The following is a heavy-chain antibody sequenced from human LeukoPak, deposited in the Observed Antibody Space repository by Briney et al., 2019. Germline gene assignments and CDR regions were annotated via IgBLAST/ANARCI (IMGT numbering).Heavy chain of an antibody. CDR3: ARGQRGTHYFDY. CDR2: IYSGGST. D-gene: IGHD1-7*01. Sequence: GGSLRLSCAASGFTVSSNYMSWVRQAPGKGLEWVSVIYSGGSTYYADSVKGRFTISRDNSKNTLYLQMNSLRAEDTAVYYCARGQRGTHYFDYWGQGTLVTVSS. J-gene: IGHJ4*02. CDR1: GFTVSSNY. V-gene: IGHV3-53*01.